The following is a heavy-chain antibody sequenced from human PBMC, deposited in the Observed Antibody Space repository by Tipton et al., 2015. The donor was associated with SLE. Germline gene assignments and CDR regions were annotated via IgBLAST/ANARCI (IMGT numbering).Heavy chain of an antibody. CDR3: ARGLTIGGSYYYYGMDV. V-gene: IGHV4-34*01. J-gene: IGHJ6*02. CDR1: GGSFSGYY. CDR2: INHSGST. Sequence: TLSLTCAVYGGSFSGYYWSWIRQPPGKGLEWIGEINHSGSTNYNPSLKSRVTISVDTSKNQFSLKLSSVTAADTAVYYCARGLTIGGSYYYYGMDVWGQGTTVTVSS. D-gene: IGHD3-16*01.